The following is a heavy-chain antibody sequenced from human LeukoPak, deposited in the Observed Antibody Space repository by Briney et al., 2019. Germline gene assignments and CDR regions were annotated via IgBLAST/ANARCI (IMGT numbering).Heavy chain of an antibody. V-gene: IGHV4-39*07. Sequence: KTSETLSLTCTVSGGSISSSSYYWGWIRQPPGKGLEWIGSIYYSGSTYYNPSLKSRVTISVDTSKNQFSLKLSSVTAADTAVYYCVSGSGWYLYWGQGTLVTVSS. CDR1: GGSISSSSYY. J-gene: IGHJ4*02. CDR2: IYYSGST. D-gene: IGHD6-19*01. CDR3: VSGSGWYLY.